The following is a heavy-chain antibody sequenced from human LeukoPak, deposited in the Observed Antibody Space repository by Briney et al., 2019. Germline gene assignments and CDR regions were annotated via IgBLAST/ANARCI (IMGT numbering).Heavy chain of an antibody. CDR3: ARDEGGDPFDY. J-gene: IGHJ4*01. D-gene: IGHD2-21*02. Sequence: ASVKVSCKASGGTFSSYAISWVRQAPGQGLEWMGWISAYNGNTNYAQKLQGRVTMTTDTSTSTAYMELRSLRSDDTAVYYCARDEGGDPFDYWGQEPWSPSPQ. V-gene: IGHV1-18*01. CDR1: GGTFSSYA. CDR2: ISAYNGNT.